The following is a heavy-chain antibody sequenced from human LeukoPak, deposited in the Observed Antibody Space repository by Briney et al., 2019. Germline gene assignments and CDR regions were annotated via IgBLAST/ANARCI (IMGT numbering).Heavy chain of an antibody. CDR3: AGDSPYYDFWSGWGNDY. Sequence: GGSLRLSCAASGFTFSTYWMTWVRQAPGKGLEWVANIKQDGSQKYYVDSVKGRFTISRDNAKNSLYLQMNSLRAEDTAVYYCAGDSPYYDFWSGWGNDYWGQGTLVTVSS. J-gene: IGHJ4*02. CDR2: IKQDGSQK. CDR1: GFTFSTYW. V-gene: IGHV3-7*01. D-gene: IGHD3-3*01.